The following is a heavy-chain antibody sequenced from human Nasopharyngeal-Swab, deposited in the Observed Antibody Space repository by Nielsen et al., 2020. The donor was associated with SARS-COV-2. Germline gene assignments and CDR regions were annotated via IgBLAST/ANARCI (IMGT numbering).Heavy chain of an antibody. D-gene: IGHD4-17*01. CDR3: ARADGDYVHDY. V-gene: IGHV1-3*01. J-gene: IGHJ4*02. CDR1: GYTFTSYA. Sequence: ASVTVSCKASGYTFTSYAMHWVRHAPGQRLEWMGWINAGNGNTKYSQKFQGRVTITRDTSASTAYMELSSLRSEDTAVYYCARADGDYVHDYWGQGTLVTVSS. CDR2: INAGNGNT.